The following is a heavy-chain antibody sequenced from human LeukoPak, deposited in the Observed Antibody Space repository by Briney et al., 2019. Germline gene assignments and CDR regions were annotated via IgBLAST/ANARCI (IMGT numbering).Heavy chain of an antibody. Sequence: SETLSLTCTVSGGSISSSSYYWGWIRQPPGTGLEWIGSIYYSGSTYYNPSLKSRVTISVDTSKNQFSLKLSSVTAADTAVYYCARHEGYCSSTSCFLVAFDIWGQGTMVTVSS. V-gene: IGHV4-39*01. CDR3: ARHEGYCSSTSCFLVAFDI. J-gene: IGHJ3*02. CDR2: IYYSGST. D-gene: IGHD2-2*01. CDR1: GGSISSSSYY.